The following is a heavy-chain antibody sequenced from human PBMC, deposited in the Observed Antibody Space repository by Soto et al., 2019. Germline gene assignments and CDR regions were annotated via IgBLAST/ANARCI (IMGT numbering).Heavy chain of an antibody. D-gene: IGHD2-15*01. V-gene: IGHV1-46*01. CDR2: IDPSSGTT. J-gene: IGHJ6*02. Sequence: ASVKVSCKPSGYSFSNFYVHWVRQAPGQGLEWMGIIDPSSGTTSYTQKFQERVTMTRDASMSTVYMELSRLRSEDTAVYYCARGAVVVPNGLIAGMDVWGLGTTVTVSS. CDR3: ARGAVVVPNGLIAGMDV. CDR1: GYSFSNFY.